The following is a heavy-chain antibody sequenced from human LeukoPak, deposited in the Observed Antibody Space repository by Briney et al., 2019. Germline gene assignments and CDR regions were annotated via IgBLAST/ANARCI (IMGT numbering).Heavy chain of an antibody. D-gene: IGHD6-13*01. V-gene: IGHV4-34*01. CDR2: INHSGST. J-gene: IGHJ4*02. Sequence: SETLSLTCTVSGGSIGSYYWSWIRQPPGKGLEWIGEINHSGSTNYNPSLKSRVTISVDTSKNQFSLKLSSVTAADTAVYYCARGGRIAAAGTGYFDYWGQGTLVTVSS. CDR3: ARGGRIAAAGTGYFDY. CDR1: GGSIGSYY.